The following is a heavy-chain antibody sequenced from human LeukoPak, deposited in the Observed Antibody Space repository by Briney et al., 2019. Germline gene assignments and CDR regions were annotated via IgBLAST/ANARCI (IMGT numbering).Heavy chain of an antibody. J-gene: IGHJ6*02. V-gene: IGHV3-9*01. CDR1: GFTFDDYA. D-gene: IGHD3-22*01. CDR3: ETGNRDSSSFYYYYGMDV. CDR2: ISWNSKHI. Sequence: GRSLRLSCAASGFTFDDYAMFWVRQAPGKGLEGVSSISWNSKHIGYAASGKGRFTISRDNAKNSLYLQMSSLRAEDTAFYYCETGNRDSSSFYYYYGMDVWSQGTTVTVSS.